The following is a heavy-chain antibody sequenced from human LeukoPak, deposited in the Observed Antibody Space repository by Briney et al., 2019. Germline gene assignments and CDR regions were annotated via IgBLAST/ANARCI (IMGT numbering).Heavy chain of an antibody. J-gene: IGHJ3*02. CDR3: ARDRGSGWYGGYAFDI. D-gene: IGHD6-19*01. CDR1: GFSVSSSY. V-gene: IGHV3-53*01. CDR2: IYSGGNT. Sequence: GGSLRLSCAASGFSVSSSYMSWVRQAPGKGLEWVSVIYSGGNTYYADSVKGRFTISRDYSKNTLYLQVNSLRAEDTAVYYRARDRGSGWYGGYAFDIWGQGTMVTVSS.